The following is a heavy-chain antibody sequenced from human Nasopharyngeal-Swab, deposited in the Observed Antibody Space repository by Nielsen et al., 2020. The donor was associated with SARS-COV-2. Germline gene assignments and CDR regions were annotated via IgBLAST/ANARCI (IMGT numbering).Heavy chain of an antibody. CDR2: IRGDGSDQ. D-gene: IGHD1-7*01. Sequence: GESLKISCAGSGFIFSNYWMHWVRQAPGKGLVWVSRIRGDGSDQSYADSVKGRFTISKDNAKNTMYLQMNSLRADDTAMYFCARDRSGETGTVGADWGQGTLVTVSS. J-gene: IGHJ4*02. CDR1: GFIFSNYW. V-gene: IGHV3-74*01. CDR3: ARDRSGETGTVGAD.